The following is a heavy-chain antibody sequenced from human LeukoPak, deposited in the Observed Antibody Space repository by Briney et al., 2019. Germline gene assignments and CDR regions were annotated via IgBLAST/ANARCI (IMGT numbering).Heavy chain of an antibody. CDR3: ARGRTIGIAAAGSAFDI. Sequence: SETLSLTCTVSGYSISCGCYWGWIRQPPGKGLEWIGSIYHSGSTYYNPSLKSRVTISVDTSKNQFSLKLSSVTAADTAVYYCARGRTIGIAAAGSAFDIWGQGTMVTVSS. CDR1: GYSISCGCY. J-gene: IGHJ3*02. V-gene: IGHV4-38-2*02. D-gene: IGHD6-13*01. CDR2: IYHSGST.